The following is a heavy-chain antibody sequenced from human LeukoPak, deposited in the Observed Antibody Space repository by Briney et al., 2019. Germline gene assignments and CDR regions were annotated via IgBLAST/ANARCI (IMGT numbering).Heavy chain of an antibody. Sequence: GGSLRLSCAASGFTVSGNYMSWVRQAPGKGLEWVSVIYSGGSTYYADSVKGRFTISRDNSKNTLYLQMNSLRAEDTAVYYCARGIGGYYYGSGSYMDVWGKGTTVTISS. CDR3: ARGIGGYYYGSGSYMDV. J-gene: IGHJ6*03. D-gene: IGHD3-10*01. CDR1: GFTVSGNY. V-gene: IGHV3-66*01. CDR2: IYSGGST.